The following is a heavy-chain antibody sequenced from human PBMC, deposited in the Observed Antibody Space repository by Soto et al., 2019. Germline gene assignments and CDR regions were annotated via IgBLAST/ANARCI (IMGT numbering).Heavy chain of an antibody. V-gene: IGHV4-31*03. D-gene: IGHD2-2*01. CDR3: ARVRAFCSSTSCHDDAFDI. Sequence: TLSLTCTVSGGSISSGGYYWSWIRQQPGKGLEWIGYIYYSGSTYYNPSLKSRVTISVDTSKNQFSLKLSSVTAADTAVYYCARVRAFCSSTSCHDDAFDIWGQGTMVTVSS. J-gene: IGHJ3*02. CDR1: GGSISSGGYY. CDR2: IYYSGST.